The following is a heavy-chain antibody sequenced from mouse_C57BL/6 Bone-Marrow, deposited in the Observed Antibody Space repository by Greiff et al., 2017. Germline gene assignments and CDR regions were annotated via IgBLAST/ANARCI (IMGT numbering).Heavy chain of an antibody. D-gene: IGHD2-10*02. Sequence: QVQLKESGAELVKPGASVKISCKASGYAFSSYWMNWVKQRPGKGLEWIGQIYPGDGDTNYNGKFKGKATLTADKSSSTAYMQLSSLTSEDSAVYFCARWYGYWYFDVWGTGTTVTVSS. CDR3: ARWYGYWYFDV. J-gene: IGHJ1*03. CDR2: IYPGDGDT. CDR1: GYAFSSYW. V-gene: IGHV1-80*01.